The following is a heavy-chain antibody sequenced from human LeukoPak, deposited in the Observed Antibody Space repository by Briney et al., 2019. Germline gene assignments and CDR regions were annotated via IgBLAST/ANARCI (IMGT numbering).Heavy chain of an antibody. V-gene: IGHV3-21*01. D-gene: IGHD6-13*01. J-gene: IGHJ6*03. Sequence: GGSLRLSCAASGFTFSSYSMNWVRQAPGKGLEWVSSISSSSSYIYYVDSVKGRFTISRDNAKNSLFLQMNSLRAEDTAVYYCARVKQQLVRLLGRDTTYYYYYYLDVWGKGTTVTVSS. CDR2: ISSSSSYI. CDR1: GFTFSSYS. CDR3: ARVKQQLVRLLGRDTTYYYYYYLDV.